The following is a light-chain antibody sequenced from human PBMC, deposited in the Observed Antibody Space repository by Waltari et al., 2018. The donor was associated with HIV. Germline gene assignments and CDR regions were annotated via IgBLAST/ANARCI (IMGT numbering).Light chain of an antibody. Sequence: YGLTQAPSMSVSPGQTATITCSGDHLSLKYTCWYQQRPGQSPLLVISADSKRPSGVPERFSGSNSGNISTLTIKEAQVIDEADYYCQAWDTIREIFGGGTKLHVL. J-gene: IGLJ2*01. V-gene: IGLV3-1*01. CDR3: QAWDTIREI. CDR2: ADS. CDR1: HLSLKY.